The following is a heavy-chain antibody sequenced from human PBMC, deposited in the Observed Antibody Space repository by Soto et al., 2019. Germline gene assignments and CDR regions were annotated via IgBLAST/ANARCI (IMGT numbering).Heavy chain of an antibody. D-gene: IGHD6-6*01. CDR2: IYYSGST. V-gene: IGHV4-39*01. CDR3: ASHSARYWFDP. Sequence: SETLSLTCIVSGGSISSSSYYWGWLRQPPGKGLEWIGSIYYSGSTYYNPSLKSRVTISIDTSKNRFSLKLSSVTDSYAAVFHRASHSARYWFDPWGQGTLVTVSS. J-gene: IGHJ5*02. CDR1: GGSISSSSYY.